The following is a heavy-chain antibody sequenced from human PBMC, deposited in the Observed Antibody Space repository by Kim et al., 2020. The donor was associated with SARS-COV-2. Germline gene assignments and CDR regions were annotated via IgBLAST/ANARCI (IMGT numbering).Heavy chain of an antibody. V-gene: IGHV7-4-1*02. D-gene: IGHD3-22*01. CDR3: ARDFLDYYDSSGYYYEFDY. CDR1: GYTFTSYA. CDR2: INTNTGNP. Sequence: ASVKVSCKASGYTFTSYAMNWVRQAPGQGLEWMGWINTNTGNPTYAQGFTGRFVFSLDTSVSTAYLQISSLEAEDTAVYYCARDFLDYYDSSGYYYEFDYWGQGTLVTVSS. J-gene: IGHJ4*02.